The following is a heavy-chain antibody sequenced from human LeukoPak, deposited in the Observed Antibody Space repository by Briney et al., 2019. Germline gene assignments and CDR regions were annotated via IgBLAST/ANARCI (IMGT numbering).Heavy chain of an antibody. CDR1: AYTFTSYG. J-gene: IGHJ2*01. V-gene: IGHV1-18*01. Sequence: ASVKVSCKASAYTFTSYGISWVRQAPGQGLEWMGWISAYNGNTNYAQKLQGRVTMTTDTSTSTAYMELRSLRSDDTAVYYCARDTAMAPNWYFDLWGRGTLVTVSS. D-gene: IGHD5-18*01. CDR2: ISAYNGNT. CDR3: ARDTAMAPNWYFDL.